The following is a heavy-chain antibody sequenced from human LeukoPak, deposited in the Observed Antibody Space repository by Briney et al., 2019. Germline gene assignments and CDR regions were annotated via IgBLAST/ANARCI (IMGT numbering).Heavy chain of an antibody. Sequence: SETLYLTCTVSGGSVSSDYWSWIRQPPGKGLEWIGWISYSGSSNYSPSLKSRVTLSVDTSKNQFSLKLSSVTAADTAVYYCARGGASSKFFDYWGQGTLVTVSS. V-gene: IGHV4-59*02. CDR2: ISYSGSS. D-gene: IGHD6-6*01. CDR3: ARGGASSKFFDY. CDR1: GGSVSSDY. J-gene: IGHJ4*02.